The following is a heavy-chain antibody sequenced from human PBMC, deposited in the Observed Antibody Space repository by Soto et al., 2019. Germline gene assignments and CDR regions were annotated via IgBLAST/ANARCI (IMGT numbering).Heavy chain of an antibody. D-gene: IGHD2-2*01. CDR2: IYYTGST. Sequence: PSETLSLTCSVSGGSISSGGYYWSWIRQHPGKGLEWIGYIYYTGSTYYNPSLKSRVTISVDTSKNQFSLKLGSVTAADTAVYYCARDRGSNPFDYWGQGILVTVSS. V-gene: IGHV4-31*03. J-gene: IGHJ4*02. CDR3: ARDRGSNPFDY. CDR1: GGSISSGGYY.